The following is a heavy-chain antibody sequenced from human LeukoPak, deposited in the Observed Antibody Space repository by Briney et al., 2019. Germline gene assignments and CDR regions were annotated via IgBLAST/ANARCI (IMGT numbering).Heavy chain of an antibody. CDR3: VRCFYGSGSYYKYYFDD. Sequence: PSETLSLICTVSGGSISSYYWSWLRQPPGKGLEWIGYIYYSGSTNYNPSLKSRVTISVDTTKNQFSLKLSSVTAADTAVYYCVRCFYGSGSYYKYYFDDWGQGTRVTVSS. J-gene: IGHJ4*02. D-gene: IGHD3-10*01. CDR2: IYYSGST. V-gene: IGHV4-59*01. CDR1: GGSISSYY.